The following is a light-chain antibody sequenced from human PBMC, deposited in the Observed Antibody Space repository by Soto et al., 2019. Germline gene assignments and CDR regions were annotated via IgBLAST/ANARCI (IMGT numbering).Light chain of an antibody. V-gene: IGLV2-14*01. J-gene: IGLJ2*01. CDR2: DVS. CDR3: SSYTSSSALVV. CDR1: SSDVGGYNY. Sequence: QSALTQPASVSGSPGQTITISCTGTSSDVGGYNYVSWYQQHPAKAPKLMIYDVSNRPSGVSNRFSGSKSGNTASLTISRLQAEDDADYCCSSYTSSSALVVFGGGTKLTVL.